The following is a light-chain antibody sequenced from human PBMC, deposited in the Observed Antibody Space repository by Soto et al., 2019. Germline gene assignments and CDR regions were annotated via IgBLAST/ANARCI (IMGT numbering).Light chain of an antibody. J-gene: IGLJ3*02. CDR3: ETWDFNTRV. V-gene: IGLV4-60*02. CDR1: SGHRSYI. CDR2: LEGSGSY. Sequence: QSVLTQSSSASSSLGSSVKLTCTLSSGHRSYIIAWHQQQPGKAPRYLMKLEGSGSYNKGSGVPDRFSGSSSGADRYLTISNLQFEDEADYYCETWDFNTRVFGGGTKLTVL.